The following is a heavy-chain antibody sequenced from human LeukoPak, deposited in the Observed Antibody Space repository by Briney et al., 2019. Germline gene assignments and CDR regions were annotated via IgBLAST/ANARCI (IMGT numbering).Heavy chain of an antibody. CDR2: ISYDGSNK. Sequence: GRSLRLSCAASGFIFSRYALHWVRQAPGKGLEWVAVISYDGSNKYYADSVKGRFTISRDSSKNTLFLQINSLRAGDTAVYFCARSEMGTSLYYFDYWGQGTLVTVSS. V-gene: IGHV3-30*04. D-gene: IGHD2-8*01. J-gene: IGHJ4*02. CDR3: ARSEMGTSLYYFDY. CDR1: GFIFSRYA.